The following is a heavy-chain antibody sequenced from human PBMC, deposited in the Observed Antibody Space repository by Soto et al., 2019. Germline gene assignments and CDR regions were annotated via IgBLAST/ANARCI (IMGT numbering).Heavy chain of an antibody. CDR2: INHSGST. V-gene: IGHV4-34*01. Sequence: QVHLQQWGAGLLKPSETLSLTCAVYGGSFSGYYWSWIRQPPGKGLEWIGEINHSGSTNYNPSLKSRVSISVGTSNNQFSLKRSSVTAADTDVYYCARGRGDGYNQHWYFDLWGRGTLVTVSS. CDR1: GGSFSGYY. J-gene: IGHJ2*01. CDR3: ARGRGDGYNQHWYFDL. D-gene: IGHD3-10*01.